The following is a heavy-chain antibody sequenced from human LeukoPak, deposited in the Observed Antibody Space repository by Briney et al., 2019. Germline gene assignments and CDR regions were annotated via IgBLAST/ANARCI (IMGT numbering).Heavy chain of an antibody. D-gene: IGHD3-3*01. CDR3: ARGLTIFGVVNAAFDF. Sequence: GGSLRLSCAASGFTFSNYWMHWVRHARGKGLVWVSRIKGDGSSTIYADSVKGRFTISRDNAKNTLYLQMNSLRAADTAVYYCARGLTIFGVVNAAFDFWGQGTIVTVSS. CDR2: IKGDGSST. J-gene: IGHJ3*01. V-gene: IGHV3-74*01. CDR1: GFTFSNYW.